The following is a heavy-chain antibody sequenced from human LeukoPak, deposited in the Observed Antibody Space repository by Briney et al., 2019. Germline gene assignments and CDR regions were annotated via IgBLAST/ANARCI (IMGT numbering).Heavy chain of an antibody. V-gene: IGHV4-59*12. Sequence: SETLSLTCTVSGGSISSYFWSWIRQPPGKGLEWIGYISHYENAYYNPSLSSRVTMSVDKSKNQVSLKITSATAADTAIYYCARDGYNSAPFDYWGPGTLVTVSS. J-gene: IGHJ4*02. D-gene: IGHD5-24*01. CDR3: ARDGYNSAPFDY. CDR2: ISHYENA. CDR1: GGSISSYF.